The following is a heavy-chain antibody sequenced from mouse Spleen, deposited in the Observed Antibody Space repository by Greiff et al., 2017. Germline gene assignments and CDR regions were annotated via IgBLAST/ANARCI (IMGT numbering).Heavy chain of an antibody. D-gene: IGHD1-1*01. J-gene: IGHJ3*01. V-gene: IGHV5-15*01. CDR3: ARRGYGSSYGFAY. CDR1: GFTFSDYG. Sequence: EVQGVESGGGLVKPGGSLKLSCAASGFTFSDYGMAWVRQAPGKGPEWVAFISNLAYSIYYADTVTGRFTISRENAKNTLYLEMSSLRSEDTAMYYCARRGYGSSYGFAYWGQGTLVTVSA. CDR2: ISNLAYSI.